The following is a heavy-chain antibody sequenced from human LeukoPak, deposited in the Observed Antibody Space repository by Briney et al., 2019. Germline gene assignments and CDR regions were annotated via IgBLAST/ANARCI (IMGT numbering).Heavy chain of an antibody. CDR2: ISSSSSYI. CDR3: ARDAMTTVTKAFGF. D-gene: IGHD4-17*01. J-gene: IGHJ4*02. CDR1: GFTFSSFW. Sequence: GGSLRLSCAASGFTFSSFWTHWVRQTPGKGLVWVSSISSSSSYIYYADSVKGRSTISRDNAKNSLFLQKNSLRAEDTAVYYCARDAMTTVTKAFGFWGQGTLVTVSS. V-gene: IGHV3-21*01.